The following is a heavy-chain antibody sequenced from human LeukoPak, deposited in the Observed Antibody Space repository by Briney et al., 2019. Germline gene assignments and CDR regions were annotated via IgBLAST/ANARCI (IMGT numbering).Heavy chain of an antibody. J-gene: IGHJ4*02. CDR1: GFTFSSYA. D-gene: IGHD5-18*01. Sequence: GGSLRLSCAAFGFTFSSYAMSWVRQAPGKGLEWVSAISGSGGSTYYADSVKGRFTISRDNSKNTLYLQMKSLRAEDTAVYYCAKMWGIQLRLDFDYRGQGTLVTVSS. CDR3: AKMWGIQLRLDFDY. CDR2: ISGSGGST. V-gene: IGHV3-23*01.